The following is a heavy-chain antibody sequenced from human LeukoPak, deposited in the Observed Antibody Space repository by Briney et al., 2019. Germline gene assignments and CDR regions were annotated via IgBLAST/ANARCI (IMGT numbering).Heavy chain of an antibody. CDR2: INPNSGGT. CDR3: ARTGYSSGSYDYWGTWYSSGWYDY. J-gene: IGHJ4*02. D-gene: IGHD6-19*01. Sequence: ASVKVSCKASGYTFTGYYMHWVRQAPGQGLEWMGRINPNSGGTNYAQKFQGRVTMTRDTSISTAYMELSRLRSDDTAVYYCARTGYSSGSYDYWGTWYSSGWYDYWGQGTLVTVSS. CDR1: GYTFTGYY. V-gene: IGHV1-2*06.